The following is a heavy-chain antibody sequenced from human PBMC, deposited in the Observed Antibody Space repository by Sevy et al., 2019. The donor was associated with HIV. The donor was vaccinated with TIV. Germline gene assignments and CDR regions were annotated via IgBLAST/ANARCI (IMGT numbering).Heavy chain of an antibody. J-gene: IGHJ5*02. CDR1: GGPFSRYY. Sequence: SETLSLTCSVSGGPFSRYYWSWIRQPPGKRLEWIGYIHYSGSTNYNPSLNSRLTISVDTSKNQFSLRLTSVTAADTAVYYCARAPPVRSGDDSLNWFDPWGQGILVTVSS. CDR2: IHYSGST. V-gene: IGHV4-59*01. D-gene: IGHD5-12*01. CDR3: ARAPPVRSGDDSLNWFDP.